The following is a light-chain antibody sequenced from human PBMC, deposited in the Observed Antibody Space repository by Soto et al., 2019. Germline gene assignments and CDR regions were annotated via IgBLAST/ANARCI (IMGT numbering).Light chain of an antibody. CDR1: QSVSSSY. CDR2: GAS. J-gene: IGKJ1*01. V-gene: IGKV3-20*01. CDR3: QQYGSSPRT. Sequence: SVLILSPSTLAFSPGGRAALSCRVSQSVSSSYLAWYQQKPGQAPRLLIYGASSRATGIPDRFSGSGSGTDFTLTISRLEPEDFAVYYCQQYGSSPRTFCQGTKVDIK.